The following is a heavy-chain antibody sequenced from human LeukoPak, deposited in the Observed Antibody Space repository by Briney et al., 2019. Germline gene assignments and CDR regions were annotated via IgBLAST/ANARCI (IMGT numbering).Heavy chain of an antibody. Sequence: GESLQISCKGSGSSFTSYWIGWVRQLPGKGLEWMGITYPGDSDTRYSPSFQGQVTISADKSISTAYLQWSSLKASDTAMYYCASSTHRDYYYMDVWGKGTTVTVSS. CDR2: TYPGDSDT. CDR3: ASSTHRDYYYMDV. D-gene: IGHD2-2*01. CDR1: GSSFTSYW. V-gene: IGHV5-51*01. J-gene: IGHJ6*03.